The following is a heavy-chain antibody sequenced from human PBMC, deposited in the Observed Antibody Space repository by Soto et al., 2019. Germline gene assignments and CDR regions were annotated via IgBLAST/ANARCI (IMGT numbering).Heavy chain of an antibody. J-gene: IGHJ3*02. D-gene: IGHD6-13*01. CDR1: GFTFSSYG. V-gene: IGHV3-30*18. CDR3: AKELHRSSRHLGRARHAFDI. CDR2: RSYDGSNK. Sequence: QVQLVESGGGVVQPGRSLRLSCAASGFTFSSYGMHWVRQAPGKGLEWVAGRSYDGSNKYYADSVKGRFTISRDNSKNPLYLQMISLRAEDTAVYYCAKELHRSSRHLGRARHAFDIWGQGRMVTVSS.